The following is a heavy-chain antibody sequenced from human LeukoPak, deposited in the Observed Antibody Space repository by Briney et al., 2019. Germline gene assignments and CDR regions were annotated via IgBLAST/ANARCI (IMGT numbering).Heavy chain of an antibody. J-gene: IGHJ6*02. CDR3: ARPFYYDSNGGEGMDV. V-gene: IGHV3-21*06. CDR1: GFTFTRFN. D-gene: IGHD3-22*01. CDR2: ITTSGTYI. Sequence: GGSLRLSCAASGFTFTRFNMNWVRQAPGKGLELVSSITTSGTYIYYAASVKGRFTISRDNAKNSLYLQMNSLRAEDTAVYYCARPFYYDSNGGEGMDVWGQGTTVTVSS.